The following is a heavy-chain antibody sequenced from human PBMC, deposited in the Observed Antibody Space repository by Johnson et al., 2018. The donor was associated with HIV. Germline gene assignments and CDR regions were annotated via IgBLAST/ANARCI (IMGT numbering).Heavy chain of an antibody. CDR2: INQDGSEK. CDR3: AKEGWAAAQEGWGAFDI. Sequence: MMLVESGGGLVQPGGSLTLPCVASGYSFSHYWMSWVRQAPGKGLEWVANINQDGSEKYYVDSVKGRFTISRDNSKNTLYLQMNSLRAEDTAVYYCAKEGWAAAQEGWGAFDIWGQGTMVTVSS. D-gene: IGHD6-13*01. V-gene: IGHV3-7*01. CDR1: GYSFSHYW. J-gene: IGHJ3*02.